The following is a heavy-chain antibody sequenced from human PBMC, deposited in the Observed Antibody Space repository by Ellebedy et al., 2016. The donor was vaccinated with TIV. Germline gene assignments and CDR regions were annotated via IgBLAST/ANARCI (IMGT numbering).Heavy chain of an antibody. V-gene: IGHV1-46*01. Sequence: ASVKVSCXASGYTFTRYYMHWVRQAPGQGLEWMGIINPSGGSTSYAQKFQGRVTMTRDTSTSTVYMELSSLRSEDTAVYYCARGYYDILTGSIQWGQGTLVTVSS. D-gene: IGHD3-9*01. CDR1: GYTFTRYY. CDR2: INPSGGST. J-gene: IGHJ4*02. CDR3: ARGYYDILTGSIQ.